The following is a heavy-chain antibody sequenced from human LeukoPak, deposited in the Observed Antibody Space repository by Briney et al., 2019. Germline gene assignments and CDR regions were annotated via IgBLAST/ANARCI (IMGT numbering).Heavy chain of an antibody. V-gene: IGHV3-74*01. CDR3: ARVGHCSSTSCYHYYYYYGMDV. Sequence: GGSLRLSCAASGFTFSSYWMHWVRQAPGKGLVWVSRINSDGSSTSYADSVKGRFTISRDNAKNTLYLQMNSLRAEDTAVYYCARVGHCSSTSCYHYYYYYGMDVWGKGTTDTVSS. J-gene: IGHJ6*04. D-gene: IGHD2-2*01. CDR1: GFTFSSYW. CDR2: INSDGSST.